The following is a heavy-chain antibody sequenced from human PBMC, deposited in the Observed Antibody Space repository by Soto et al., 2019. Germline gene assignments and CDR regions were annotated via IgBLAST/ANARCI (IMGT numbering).Heavy chain of an antibody. V-gene: IGHV3-30*03. D-gene: IGHD3-10*01. Sequence: SLRLSCAASGFTFSSYGMHWVRQAPGKGLEWVAVISYDGTEKYYMDSLKGRFTISRDNAINSLYLQMSSLRAEDTAVYFCVTGDHADYWGQGTLVTVSS. CDR1: GFTFSSYG. CDR2: ISYDGTEK. J-gene: IGHJ4*02. CDR3: VTGDHADY.